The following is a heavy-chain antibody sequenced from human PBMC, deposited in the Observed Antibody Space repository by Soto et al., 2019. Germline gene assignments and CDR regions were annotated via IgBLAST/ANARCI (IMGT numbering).Heavy chain of an antibody. CDR1: GFTFSDHY. D-gene: IGHD5-12*01. CDR3: CRTRGYSQGWDFDY. Sequence: EVQLVESGGGLVQPGGSLRLCCAASGFTFSDHYMDWVRQAPGKGLEWVGRVRNKAKRYTTEYAASVKGRFTISRDDSKSSLYLQMNSLKSEDTAVYYCCRTRGYSQGWDFDYWGQGTLVTVSS. J-gene: IGHJ4*02. V-gene: IGHV3-72*01. CDR2: VRNKAKRYTT.